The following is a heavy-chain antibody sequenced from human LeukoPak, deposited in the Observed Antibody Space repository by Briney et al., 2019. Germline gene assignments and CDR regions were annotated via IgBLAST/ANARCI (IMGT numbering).Heavy chain of an antibody. CDR2: IKQDGSKK. Sequence: GGSLRLSCVASGFPFSSYWMTWVRQAPGKGLEWVANIKQDGSKKSYVDSVKGRFTISRDNAKNSLYLQMNSLRAEDTAVYYCAKDGPYSDTSGPHYWGQGTLVTVSS. CDR3: AKDGPYSDTSGPHY. CDR1: GFPFSSYW. V-gene: IGHV3-7*03. J-gene: IGHJ4*02. D-gene: IGHD3-22*01.